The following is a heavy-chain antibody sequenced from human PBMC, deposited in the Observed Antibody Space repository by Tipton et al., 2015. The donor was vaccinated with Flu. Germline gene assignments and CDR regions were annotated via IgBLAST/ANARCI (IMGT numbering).Heavy chain of an antibody. V-gene: IGHV4-38-2*01. CDR3: ARRDYSNYVSEPRNWFDL. D-gene: IGHD4-11*01. Sequence: GEALGSRHFWGWIRQPPGKGLEWIGNIHRSGSAYYNPSLQSRVTMSVDESKIQFSLRLTSVTAADTAVYWCARRDYSNYVSEPRNWFDLWSQGTLVTVSS. CDR2: IHRSGSA. CDR1: GEALGSRHF. J-gene: IGHJ5*02.